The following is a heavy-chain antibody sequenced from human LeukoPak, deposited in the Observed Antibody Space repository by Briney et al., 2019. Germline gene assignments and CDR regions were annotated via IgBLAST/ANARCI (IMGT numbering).Heavy chain of an antibody. J-gene: IGHJ5*02. D-gene: IGHD3-10*01. CDR2: ISAYNGNT. Sequence: ASVKVSCKASGYTFTSYGISWVRQAPGQGLEWMGWISAYNGNTNYAQKLQGRVTMTTDTSTSTAYMELSRLRSDDTAVYYCARFSSGNGWFDPWGQGTLVTVSS. CDR1: GYTFTSYG. V-gene: IGHV1-18*01. CDR3: ARFSSGNGWFDP.